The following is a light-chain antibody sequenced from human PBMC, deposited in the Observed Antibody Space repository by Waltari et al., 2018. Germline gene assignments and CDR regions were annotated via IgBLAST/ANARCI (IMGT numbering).Light chain of an antibody. J-gene: IGKJ2*01. V-gene: IGKV4-1*01. CDR1: RSVLYTSKNKNF. CDR2: WAS. CDR3: QQYYAAPYT. Sequence: DIVMTQSPDSLAVVLGGRATINCKSSRSVLYTSKNKNFLAWYQLKPGQSPKLLIYWASTRESGVPDRFSASVSGTDFTLTISSLQAEDVAIYSCQQYYAAPYTFGQGTKVEIK.